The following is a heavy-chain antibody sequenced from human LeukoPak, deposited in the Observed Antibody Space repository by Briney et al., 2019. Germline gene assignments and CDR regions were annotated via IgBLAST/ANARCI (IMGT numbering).Heavy chain of an antibody. D-gene: IGHD5-18*01. CDR1: GYTFTSYY. J-gene: IGHJ4*02. CDR2: INPSGGST. V-gene: IGHV1-46*01. CDR3: AVGYSYGAVY. Sequence: ASVKVSCKASGYTFTSYYIHWVRQAPGQGLEWMGLINPSGGSTNYAQKFQGRVTITADESTSTAYMELSSLRSEDTAVYYCAVGYSYGAVYWGQGTLVTVSS.